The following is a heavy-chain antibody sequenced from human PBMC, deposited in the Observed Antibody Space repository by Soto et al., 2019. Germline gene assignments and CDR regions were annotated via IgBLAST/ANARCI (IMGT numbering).Heavy chain of an antibody. CDR1: GFTVSSNY. V-gene: IGHV3-53*01. D-gene: IGHD3-3*01. CDR3: ARPYYAFWSGYQVYGMDV. CDR2: IYSGGST. J-gene: IGHJ6*02. Sequence: EVQLVESGGGLIQPGGSLRLSCAASGFTVSSNYMSWVRQAPGKGLEWVSVIYSGGSTYYADSVKGRFTISRDNSKNTLYLQMNSLRAEDTAVYYCARPYYAFWSGYQVYGMDVWGQGTTVTVSS.